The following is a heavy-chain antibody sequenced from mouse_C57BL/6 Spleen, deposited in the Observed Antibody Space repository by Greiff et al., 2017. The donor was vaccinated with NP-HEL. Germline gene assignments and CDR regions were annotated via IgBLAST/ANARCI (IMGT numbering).Heavy chain of an antibody. D-gene: IGHD3-1*01. CDR2: IDPSDSYT. J-gene: IGHJ2*01. V-gene: IGHV1-69*01. CDR1: GYTFTSYW. CDR3: ARSGYAKGAFDY. Sequence: QVQLQQPGAELVMPGASVKLSCKASGYTFTSYWMHWVKQRPGQGLEWIGEIDPSDSYTNYNQKFKGKSTLTVDKSSSTAYMQLSSLTSEDSAVYYCARSGYAKGAFDYWGQGTTLTVSS.